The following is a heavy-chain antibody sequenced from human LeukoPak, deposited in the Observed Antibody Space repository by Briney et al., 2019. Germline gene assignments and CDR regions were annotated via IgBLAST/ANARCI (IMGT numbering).Heavy chain of an antibody. D-gene: IGHD1-26*01. J-gene: IGHJ4*02. CDR1: GFTFSTYA. CDR3: ARAYAGSYSGGDY. V-gene: IGHV3-30-3*01. CDR2: ISHDENNE. Sequence: GGSLRLSCAASGFTFSTYAMHWVRQAPGKGLEWVAVISHDENNEKYADSVKGRFTISRDNSKNTLYLQMNSLRVEDTAVYYCARAYAGSYSGGDYWGQGTLVTVSS.